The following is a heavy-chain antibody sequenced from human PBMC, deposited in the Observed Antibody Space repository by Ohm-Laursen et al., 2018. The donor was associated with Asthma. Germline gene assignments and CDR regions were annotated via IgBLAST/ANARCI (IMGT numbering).Heavy chain of an antibody. CDR3: ARGEEGVDY. D-gene: IGHD1-26*01. Sequence: SLRLSCAASGFTFSSYGMHWVRQAPGKGLEWVAVISYDGSNKYYADSVKGRFTISRDNSKNTLYLQMNSLRAEDTAVYYCARGEEGVDYWGQGTLVTVPS. CDR2: ISYDGSNK. CDR1: GFTFSSYG. V-gene: IGHV3-30*03. J-gene: IGHJ4*02.